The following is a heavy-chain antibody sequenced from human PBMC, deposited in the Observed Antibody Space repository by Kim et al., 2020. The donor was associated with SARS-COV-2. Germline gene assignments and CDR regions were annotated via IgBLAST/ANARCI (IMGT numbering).Heavy chain of an antibody. D-gene: IGHD6-19*01. V-gene: IGHV3-64*03. J-gene: IGHJ4*02. Sequence: GGSLRLSCSASGFTFSSLAMHWVRQAPGKGLEYVSCISSNGDITYYADSVKGRFSISRDNSRNTLYLQMSSRILEYTAVSFCVKERISGWDDFDSWGQGT. CDR2: ISSNGDIT. CDR1: GFTFSSLA. CDR3: VKERISGWDDFDS.